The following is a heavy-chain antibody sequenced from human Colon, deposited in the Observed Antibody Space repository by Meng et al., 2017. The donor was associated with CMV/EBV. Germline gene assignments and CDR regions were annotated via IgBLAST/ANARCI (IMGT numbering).Heavy chain of an antibody. CDR2: IGGTGTII. Sequence: GGSLRPSCEGSGFTFGSYAMSWFRQAPGKGLEWLSVIGGTGTIINYADSVKGRFAVSRDNSTNTLYLEMNNLKPEDTATYYCAKLGGWFRVDSWGQGTPVTVSS. J-gene: IGHJ1*01. V-gene: IGHV3-23*01. CDR3: AKLGGWFRVDS. CDR1: GFTFGSYA. D-gene: IGHD6-19*01.